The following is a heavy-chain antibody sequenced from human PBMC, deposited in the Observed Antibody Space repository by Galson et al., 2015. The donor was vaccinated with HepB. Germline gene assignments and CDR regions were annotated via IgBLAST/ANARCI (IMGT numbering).Heavy chain of an antibody. V-gene: IGHV3-33*06. CDR1: GFAFSSYG. J-gene: IGHJ4*02. D-gene: IGHD6-13*01. CDR3: AKDSSSSWDRFDY. Sequence: SLRLSCAASGFAFSSYGMHWVRQAPGKGLEWVAVIWYDGSNKYYADSVKGRFTISRDNSKNTLYLQMNSLRAEDTAVYYCAKDSSSSWDRFDYWGQGTLVTVSS. CDR2: IWYDGSNK.